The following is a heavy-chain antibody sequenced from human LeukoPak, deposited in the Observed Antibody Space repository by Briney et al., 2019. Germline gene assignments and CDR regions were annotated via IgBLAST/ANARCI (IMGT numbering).Heavy chain of an antibody. J-gene: IGHJ4*02. CDR1: GYTFTGYY. Sequence: ASVKVSCKASGYTFTGYYMHWVRQAPRQGLEWMGWINPNSGGTNYAQKFQGRVTMTRDTSISTAYMELSRLRSDDTAVYYCARAWRGYSYGYYFDYWGQGTLVTVSS. CDR3: ARAWRGYSYGYYFDY. CDR2: INPNSGGT. D-gene: IGHD5-18*01. V-gene: IGHV1-2*02.